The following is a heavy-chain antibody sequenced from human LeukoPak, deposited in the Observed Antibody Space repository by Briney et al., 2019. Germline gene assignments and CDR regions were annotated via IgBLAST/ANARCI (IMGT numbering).Heavy chain of an antibody. CDR3: AKDYYGSGSYFDY. Sequence: GGSLRLSCAASGFTFDDYAMHWVRQAPGKGLEWVLGISWNSGSIGYADSVKGRFTISRDNAKNSLYLQMNSLRAEDTALYYCAKDYYGSGSYFDYWGQGTLVTVSS. CDR2: ISWNSGSI. D-gene: IGHD3-10*01. J-gene: IGHJ4*02. V-gene: IGHV3-9*01. CDR1: GFTFDDYA.